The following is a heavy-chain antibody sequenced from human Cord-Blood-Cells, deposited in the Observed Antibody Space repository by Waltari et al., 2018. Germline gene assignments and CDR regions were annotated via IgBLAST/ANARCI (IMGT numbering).Heavy chain of an antibody. CDR3: ARPDRTGDAFDI. J-gene: IGHJ3*02. CDR2: INHSGST. D-gene: IGHD1-1*01. V-gene: IGHV4-34*01. CDR1: GGSFSGYY. Sequence: QVQLQQWGAGLLKPSETLSLPCAVCGGSFSGYYWSWIRQPPGKGLEWIGEINHSGSTNYNPSLKSRVTISVDTSKNQFSLKLSSVTAADTAVYYCARPDRTGDAFDIWGQGTMVTVSS.